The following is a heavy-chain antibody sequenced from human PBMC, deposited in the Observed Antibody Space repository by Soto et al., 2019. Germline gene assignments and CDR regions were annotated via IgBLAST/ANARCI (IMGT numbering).Heavy chain of an antibody. CDR3: ARDGDFNTGFGKDY. V-gene: IGHV3-33*01. D-gene: IGHD3-16*01. CDR1: GFTFSNYG. Sequence: QVQLVESGGGVVQPGRSLRLSCAASGFTFSNYGMHWVRQAPGKGLEWVSFIWYDGGNKYYAESVKGRFTISRDNSKNTLFLQMNSLRAEDTAVYYCARDGDFNTGFGKDYWGQGTLVTVSS. J-gene: IGHJ4*02. CDR2: IWYDGGNK.